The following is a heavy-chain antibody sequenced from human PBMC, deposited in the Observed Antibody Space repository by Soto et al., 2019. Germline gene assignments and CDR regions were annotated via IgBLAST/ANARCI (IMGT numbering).Heavy chain of an antibody. J-gene: IGHJ6*02. Sequence: ENLFFNCAVSGRSFTSNNWWTWVRQPPGQGLEWIGEIYRTGSTNYNPYLKSRVTISLDESGNQFSLKLSYVTAEDTAVYYCAREAEYYDYVWGSYDYYYGMDVWGQGTTVT. CDR1: GRSFTSNNW. CDR2: IYRTGST. V-gene: IGHV4-4*02. D-gene: IGHD3-16*01. CDR3: AREAEYYDYVWGSYDYYYGMDV.